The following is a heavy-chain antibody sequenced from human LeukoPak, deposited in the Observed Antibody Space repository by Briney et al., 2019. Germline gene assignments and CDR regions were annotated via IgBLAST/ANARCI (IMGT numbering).Heavy chain of an antibody. CDR2: ISGSGNTI. V-gene: IGHV3-11*01. CDR3: VRDFGTVTANFDY. Sequence: PGGSLRLSRAASGFTFSNAWMSWVRQAPGEGLEWVSYISGSGNTIYYADSVRGRFTISRDNAKKSLYLQMNSLRAEDTAVYYCVRDFGTVTANFDYWGQGTLVTVSS. J-gene: IGHJ4*02. D-gene: IGHD4-11*01. CDR1: GFTFSNAW.